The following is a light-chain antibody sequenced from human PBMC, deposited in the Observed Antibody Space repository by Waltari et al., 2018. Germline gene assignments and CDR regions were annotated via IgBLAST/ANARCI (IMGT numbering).Light chain of an antibody. CDR2: DVS. Sequence: QSALTPPASVSGSPGHAITISCTGTSNDAGGYNSVAWYQQPPGKAPKLMIYDVSKRPSGVSNRFSGSKSGNTASLTISGLQAEDEADYYCSSHTSSSTLVFGGGTKLTVL. V-gene: IGLV2-14*01. CDR3: SSHTSSSTLV. J-gene: IGLJ2*01. CDR1: SNDAGGYNS.